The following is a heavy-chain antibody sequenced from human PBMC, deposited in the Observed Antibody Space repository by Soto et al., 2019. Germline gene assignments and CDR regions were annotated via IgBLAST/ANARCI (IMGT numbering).Heavy chain of an antibody. CDR3: TKDMSGSGLGSPQYYYYGMDV. CDR1: GFTFDDYA. Sequence: EVQLVESGGGLVQPGRSLRLSCAASGFTFDDYAMHWVRQAPGKGLEWVSGISWNSGSIGYADSVKGRFTIARDNAKKSLYLQMNSLRAEDTALYYCTKDMSGSGLGSPQYYYYGMDVWGQGTTVTVSS. V-gene: IGHV3-9*01. CDR2: ISWNSGSI. J-gene: IGHJ6*02. D-gene: IGHD6-19*01.